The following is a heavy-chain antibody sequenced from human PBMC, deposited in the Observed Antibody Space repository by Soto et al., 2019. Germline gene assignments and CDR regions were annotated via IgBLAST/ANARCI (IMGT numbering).Heavy chain of an antibody. J-gene: IGHJ4*02. V-gene: IGHV3-23*01. Sequence: VQVLESGGGLVQPGGSLRLSCSVSGFAFGGFTMTWVRQAPGKGLEWVSSISGSAARTYYADCVQGRFTISRDNSKSTLYLQMNSLRVEDTAEYYCTRGGVGATGSCDFWAQGTLVAVSS. D-gene: IGHD1-26*01. CDR1: GFAFGGFT. CDR3: TRGGVGATGSCDF. CDR2: ISGSAART.